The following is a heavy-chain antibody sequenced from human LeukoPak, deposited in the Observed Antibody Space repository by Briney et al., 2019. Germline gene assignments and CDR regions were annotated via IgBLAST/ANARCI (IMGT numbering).Heavy chain of an antibody. CDR3: ARDGYSSSSTYYYYYYMDV. CDR2: ISSSSSYI. Sequence: KPGGSLRLSCAASGFTFSSYSMNWVRPAPGKGREWVSSISSSSSYIYYAGSVKGRFTISRDNAKNSLYLQMNSLRAEDTAVYYCARDGYSSSSTYYYYYYMDVWGKGTTVTVSS. D-gene: IGHD6-6*01. J-gene: IGHJ6*03. CDR1: GFTFSSYS. V-gene: IGHV3-21*01.